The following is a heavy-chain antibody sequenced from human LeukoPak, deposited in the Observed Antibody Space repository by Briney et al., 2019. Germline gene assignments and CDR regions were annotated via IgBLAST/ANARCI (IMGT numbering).Heavy chain of an antibody. D-gene: IGHD2-2*01. Sequence: NPSETLSLTCTVSGGSISGYYWSWIRQPPRKGLQLFGYIYYSGNTNYNPSLKSRVTISVDTSKNQFSLKLSSVTAADTAVYYCARAPTLFYCSSTSCLEDGMDVWGQGTTVTVSS. V-gene: IGHV4-59*01. J-gene: IGHJ6*02. CDR3: ARAPTLFYCSSTSCLEDGMDV. CDR1: GGSISGYY. CDR2: IYYSGNT.